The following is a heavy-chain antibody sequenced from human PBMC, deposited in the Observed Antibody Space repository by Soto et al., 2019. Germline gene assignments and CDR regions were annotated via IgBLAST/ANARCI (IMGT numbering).Heavy chain of an antibody. J-gene: IGHJ4*02. CDR3: ARXDPYYYDSSRYYPTPGY. D-gene: IGHD3-22*01. V-gene: IGHV4-30-4*01. Sequence: SETLSLTCTVSGGSISSGDYYWSWIRQPPGKGLEWIGYIYYSGSTYYNPSLKSRVTISVDTSKNQFSLKLSSVTAADTAVYYCARXDPYYYDSSRYYPTPGYWGQGTLVTVSS. CDR1: GGSISSGDYY. CDR2: IYYSGST.